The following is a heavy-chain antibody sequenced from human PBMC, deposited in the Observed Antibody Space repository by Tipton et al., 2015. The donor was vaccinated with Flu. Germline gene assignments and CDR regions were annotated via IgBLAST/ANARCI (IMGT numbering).Heavy chain of an antibody. D-gene: IGHD3-10*01. CDR3: AREMYGSGSWGGYYYYGMDV. V-gene: IGHV4-4*07. J-gene: IGHJ6*02. Sequence: TLSLTCTVSGGSIRSYYWSWIRQPAGKGLEWIGRMYTSGSTNDNPSLKSRVTMSLDTSKNQFSLKLTSVTAADTAVYYCAREMYGSGSWGGYYYYGMDVWGQGTAVTVS. CDR2: MYTSGST. CDR1: GGSIRSYY.